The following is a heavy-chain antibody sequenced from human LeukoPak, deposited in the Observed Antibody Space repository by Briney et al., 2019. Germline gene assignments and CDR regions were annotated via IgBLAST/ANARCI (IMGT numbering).Heavy chain of an antibody. V-gene: IGHV3-21*01. Sequence: GGSLRLSCAASGFTFSSYSMNWVRQAPGKGLEWVSSISSSSSYIYYADSVKGRFTISRDNAKNSLYLQMNSLRAEDTAVYYFARDLDKLRYFDWSFDYWGQGTLVTVSS. CDR3: ARDLDKLRYFDWSFDY. CDR2: ISSSSSYI. J-gene: IGHJ4*02. D-gene: IGHD3-9*01. CDR1: GFTFSSYS.